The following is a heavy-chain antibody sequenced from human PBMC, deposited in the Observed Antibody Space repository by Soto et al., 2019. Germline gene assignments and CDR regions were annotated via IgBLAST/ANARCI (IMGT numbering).Heavy chain of an antibody. CDR1: GYTFTGYY. D-gene: IGHD3-10*01. J-gene: IGHJ4*02. Sequence: ASVKVSCKASGYTFTGYYMHWVRQAPGQGLEWMGWINPNSGGTNYAQKFQGRVTMTRDTSISTAYMELSRLRSDDTAVYYCARVLSFGEVLAFGYWGQGTLVTVSS. CDR3: ARVLSFGEVLAFGY. V-gene: IGHV1-2*02. CDR2: INPNSGGT.